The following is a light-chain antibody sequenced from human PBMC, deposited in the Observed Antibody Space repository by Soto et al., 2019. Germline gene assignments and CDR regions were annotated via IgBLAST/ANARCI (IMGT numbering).Light chain of an antibody. V-gene: IGLV1-40*01. J-gene: IGLJ1*01. Sequence: QAVVTQPPSVSGAPGQRVTISCTGSSSNIGANYDVHWYQHLPGKAPKLLIYGNNIRPSGVPDRFSGSRSGTSASLAITGLQADDEADYYCQSYDNSLTALYVFGTGTKLTVL. CDR1: SSNIGANYD. CDR2: GNN. CDR3: QSYDNSLTALYV.